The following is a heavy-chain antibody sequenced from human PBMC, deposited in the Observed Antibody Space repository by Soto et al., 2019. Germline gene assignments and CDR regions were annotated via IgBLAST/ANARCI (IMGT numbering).Heavy chain of an antibody. D-gene: IGHD1-7*01. V-gene: IGHV1-58*01. Sequence: SVKVSCKASGFTFTSSAVQWVRQARGQRLEWIGWIVVGSGNTNYAQKFQERVTITRDMSTSTAYMELSSLRSEDTAVYYCAAEKLGRPGMDFWGQGTTVTVYS. CDR2: IVVGSGNT. J-gene: IGHJ6*02. CDR1: GFTFTSSA. CDR3: AAEKLGRPGMDF.